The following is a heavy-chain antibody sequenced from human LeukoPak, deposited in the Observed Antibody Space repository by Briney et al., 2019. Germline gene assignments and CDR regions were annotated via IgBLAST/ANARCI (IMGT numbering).Heavy chain of an antibody. V-gene: IGHV3-48*04. Sequence: GGSLRLSCAASGFTFTGHNMNWVRQAPGKGLEWVAYISISSGTIYYADSVKGRFSISRDNAKSSLDLQMNSLRAEDTAVYYCAKSPMELRYSDWLPYCYFQHWGQGTLVTVSS. CDR1: GFTFTGHN. CDR2: ISISSGTI. CDR3: AKSPMELRYSDWLPYCYFQH. J-gene: IGHJ1*01. D-gene: IGHD3-9*01.